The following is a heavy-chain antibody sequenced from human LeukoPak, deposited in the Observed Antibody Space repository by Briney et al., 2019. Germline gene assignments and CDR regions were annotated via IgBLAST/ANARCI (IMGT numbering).Heavy chain of an antibody. D-gene: IGHD2-21*01. V-gene: IGHV3-53*01. CDR1: GFTVSSNY. CDR3: ARGTVGVGKVDY. J-gene: IGHJ4*02. CDR2: IYSVGST. Sequence: GGSLRLSCAASGFTVSSNYMSWVRQAPGKGLEWVSVIYSVGSTFYADSVKGRFTISRDNSKNTLYLEKNSLTAEDTAVYYCARGTVGVGKVDYWGEGTLVTVSS.